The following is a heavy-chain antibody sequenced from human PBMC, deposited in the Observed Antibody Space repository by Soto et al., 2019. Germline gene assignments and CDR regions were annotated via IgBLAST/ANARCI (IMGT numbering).Heavy chain of an antibody. Sequence: PSETLSLTCTVSGGSISNYYWSWIRQPPGKGLEWIAFIYHSGRASYNPSLKSRVTISVDTSKSQFSLKLSSVTAADTAVYYCARLTTRLYMDVWGTGTTVTVSS. J-gene: IGHJ6*03. CDR2: IYHSGRA. CDR1: GGSISNYY. D-gene: IGHD4-17*01. V-gene: IGHV4-59*08. CDR3: ARLTTRLYMDV.